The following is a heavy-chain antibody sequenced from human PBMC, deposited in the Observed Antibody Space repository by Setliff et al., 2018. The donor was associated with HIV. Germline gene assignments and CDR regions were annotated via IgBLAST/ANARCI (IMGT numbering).Heavy chain of an antibody. V-gene: IGHV4-4*02. D-gene: IGHD1-26*01. Sequence: SETLSLTCAVSGGSISSGNWWSWVRQPPGKRLEWIGEIYHSGITNYNPSLKSRVTISVDTSKNQFSLKLSSVTAADTAVYYCARSGVGATTWDSWGQGTLVTVSS. CDR1: GGSISSGNW. CDR2: IYHSGIT. CDR3: ARSGVGATTWDS. J-gene: IGHJ4*02.